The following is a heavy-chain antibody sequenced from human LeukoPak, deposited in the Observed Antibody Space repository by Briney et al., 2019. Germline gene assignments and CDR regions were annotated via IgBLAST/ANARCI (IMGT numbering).Heavy chain of an antibody. CDR1: GFTFSSYA. D-gene: IGHD5-18*01. V-gene: IGHV3-64*01. CDR2: ISSNGGST. CDR3: AREEGGYSYGPFDY. J-gene: IGHJ4*02. Sequence: GGSLRLSCAASGFTFSSYAMSWVRQAPGKGLEYVSAISSNGGSTYYANSVKGRFTISRDNSKNTLYLQMGSLRAEDMAVYYCAREEGGYSYGPFDYWGQGTLVTVSS.